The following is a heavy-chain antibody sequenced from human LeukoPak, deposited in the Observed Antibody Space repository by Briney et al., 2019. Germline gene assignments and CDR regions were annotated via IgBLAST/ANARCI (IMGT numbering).Heavy chain of an antibody. CDR3: AKDLYYGGNSDWGAFDI. J-gene: IGHJ3*02. D-gene: IGHD4-23*01. Sequence: GSLRLSCAASGFTFSSNALSWVRQAPGKGLEWVANIKQDGSEKYYVDSVKGRFTISRDNAENSLYLQMNSLRAEDTAVYYCAKDLYYGGNSDWGAFDIWGQGTMVTVSS. CDR1: GFTFSSNA. CDR2: IKQDGSEK. V-gene: IGHV3-7*01.